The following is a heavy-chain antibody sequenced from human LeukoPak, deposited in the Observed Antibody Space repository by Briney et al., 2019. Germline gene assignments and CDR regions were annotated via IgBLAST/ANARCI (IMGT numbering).Heavy chain of an antibody. Sequence: SETLSLTCTVSGGSISSSSYYWGWIRQPPGKGLEWIGSIYYSGSTYHNPSLKSRVTISVDTSKNQFSLKLSSVTAADTAVYYCARQRITMVRGVNWFDPWGQGTLVTVSS. CDR2: IYYSGST. CDR1: GGSISSSSYY. D-gene: IGHD3-10*01. CDR3: ARQRITMVRGVNWFDP. V-gene: IGHV4-39*01. J-gene: IGHJ5*02.